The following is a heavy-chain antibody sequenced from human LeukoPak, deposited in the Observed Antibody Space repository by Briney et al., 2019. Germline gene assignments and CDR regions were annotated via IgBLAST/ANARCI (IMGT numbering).Heavy chain of an antibody. CDR1: GFTFNNAW. CDR2: IKSETDGCTT. V-gene: IGHV3-15*01. J-gene: IGHJ4*02. Sequence: GGSLRLSCVASGFTFNNAWMNWVRQAPGKGLEWVGRIKSETDGCTTDYVAPVKGRFTISRDDSKHTLYLQVNSLKTEDTGVYHCTTGNCGSSSFWGQGTLVTVSS. CDR3: TTGNCGSSSF. D-gene: IGHD7-27*01.